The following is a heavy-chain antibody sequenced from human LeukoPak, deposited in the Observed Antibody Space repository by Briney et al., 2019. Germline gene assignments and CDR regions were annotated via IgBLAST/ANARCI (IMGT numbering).Heavy chain of an antibody. V-gene: IGHV3-66*01. J-gene: IGHJ4*02. CDR3: ARVGSGWYKSGFDY. Sequence: GGSLRLSCAASGFTVSSNYMSWVRQAPGKGLEWVSVIYSGGSTYYADSVKGRFTISRDNSKNTLYLQMNSLRAEDTAVYYCARVGSGWYKSGFDYWGQGTLVTVSS. CDR1: GFTVSSNY. CDR2: IYSGGST. D-gene: IGHD6-19*01.